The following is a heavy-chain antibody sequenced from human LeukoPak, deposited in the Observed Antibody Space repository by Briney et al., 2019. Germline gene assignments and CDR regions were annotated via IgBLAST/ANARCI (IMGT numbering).Heavy chain of an antibody. CDR1: GYTFTSYG. CDR2: ISTYNGNT. J-gene: IGHJ4*02. V-gene: IGHV1-18*01. D-gene: IGHD6-13*01. CDR3: ARDLPYSSSWESIDY. Sequence: ASGKVSCKASGYTFTSYGILWVRQAPGQGLEWMGWISTYNGNTNYAQKIQGRVTMTTDTSTSTAYMELRSLRSDDTAVYYCARDLPYSSSWESIDYWGQGTLVTVSS.